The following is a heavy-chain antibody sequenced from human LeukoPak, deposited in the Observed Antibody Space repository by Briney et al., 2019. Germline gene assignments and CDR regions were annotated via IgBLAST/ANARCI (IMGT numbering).Heavy chain of an antibody. CDR2: IYPGDSGT. D-gene: IGHD6-6*01. CDR3: ARRYYSSSYYLDY. J-gene: IGHJ4*02. V-gene: IGHV5-51*01. CDR1: GYSFTNYW. Sequence: GESLKISCKGSGYSFTNYWIGWVRQMPGKGLEWMGMIYPGDSGTRYSPSFQGQATVSADNSISTAYLQWGSLKASDTAIYYCARRYYSSSYYLDYWGQGTLVTVSS.